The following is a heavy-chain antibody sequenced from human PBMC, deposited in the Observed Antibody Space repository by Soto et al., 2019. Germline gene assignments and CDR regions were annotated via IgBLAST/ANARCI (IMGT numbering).Heavy chain of an antibody. CDR3: ARGLVRMGKHFDY. CDR1: GVTFSSYA. CDR2: IIPIFGTA. J-gene: IGHJ4*02. V-gene: IGHV1-69*12. D-gene: IGHD3-10*02. Sequence: QVQLVQSGAEVKKPGSSVKVSCKASGVTFSSYAISWVRQAPGQGLEWMGGIIPIFGTANYAQKFQGRVTITADESTSTDYMELSRLRSEDTAVYYCARGLVRMGKHFDYWGQGPLVTVSS.